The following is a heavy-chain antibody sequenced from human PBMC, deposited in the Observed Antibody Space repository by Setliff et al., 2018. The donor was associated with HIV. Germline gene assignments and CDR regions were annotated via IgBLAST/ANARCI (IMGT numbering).Heavy chain of an antibody. V-gene: IGHV4-31*03. CDR1: GGSVSSDNYY. CDR3: ARAPITIFGVIIIPVYFDY. Sequence: PSETLSLTCTVSGGSVSSDNYYWSWIRQHPGKGLEWIGYIYYSGSTYYNPSLKSRLTISVDTSKNQFSLKLKYVTAADTAVYYCARAPITIFGVIIIPVYFDYWGQGTLVTVSS. J-gene: IGHJ4*02. CDR2: IYYSGST. D-gene: IGHD3-3*01.